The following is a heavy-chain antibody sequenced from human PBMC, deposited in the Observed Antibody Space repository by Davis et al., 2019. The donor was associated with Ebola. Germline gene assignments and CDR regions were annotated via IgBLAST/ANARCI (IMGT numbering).Heavy chain of an antibody. D-gene: IGHD5-12*01. V-gene: IGHV3-30*18. Sequence: GGSLRLSCAASGFTFSSYGMHWVRQAPGKGLEWVAVISYDGSNKYYADSVKGRFTISRDNSKNTLYLQMNSLRAEDTAVYYCAKDQGRGYSGYDYPRGHYYYYGMDVWGQGTTVTVSS. CDR1: GFTFSSYG. CDR3: AKDQGRGYSGYDYPRGHYYYYGMDV. J-gene: IGHJ6*02. CDR2: ISYDGSNK.